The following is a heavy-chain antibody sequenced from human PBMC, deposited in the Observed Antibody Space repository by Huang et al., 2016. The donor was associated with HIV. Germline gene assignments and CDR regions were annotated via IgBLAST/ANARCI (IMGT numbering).Heavy chain of an antibody. Sequence: VQLVQSGAEVKKPGESLKILCKGSGYSFSSYWIAWVRQMPGKGLEWMGVIFPDDTDTTSSPSFEGPVTISADKSIGTAYLQWSSLKASDTAMYYCARRFSSSSGYFDYWGQGSLVTVSS. D-gene: IGHD6-6*01. V-gene: IGHV5-51*01. CDR3: ARRFSSSSGYFDY. J-gene: IGHJ4*02. CDR2: IFPDDTDT. CDR1: GYSFSSYW.